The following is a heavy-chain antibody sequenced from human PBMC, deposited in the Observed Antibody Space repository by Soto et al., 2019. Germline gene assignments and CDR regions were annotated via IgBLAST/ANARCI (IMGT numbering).Heavy chain of an antibody. V-gene: IGHV1-3*01. Sequence: ASVKVSCKASGYTFTSYAMHWVRQAPGQRLEWMGWINAGNGNTKYSQKFQGRVTITRDTSASTAYMELSSLRSEDTAVYYCARDSSSSWYVPDYWGQGTLVTSPQ. J-gene: IGHJ4*02. CDR3: ARDSSSSWYVPDY. CDR2: INAGNGNT. D-gene: IGHD6-13*01. CDR1: GYTFTSYA.